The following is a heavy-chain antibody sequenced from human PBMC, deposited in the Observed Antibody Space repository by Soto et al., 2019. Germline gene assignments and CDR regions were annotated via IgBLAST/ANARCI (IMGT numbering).Heavy chain of an antibody. J-gene: IGHJ6*02. V-gene: IGHV1-69*13. D-gene: IGHD5-18*01. CDR2: IIPIFGTA. CDR1: GGTISSYA. Sequence: GSSVKVSCKASGGTISSYAISWVRQAPGQGLEWMGGIIPIFGTANYAQKFQGRVTITADDSTSTAYMELSSLRSEDTAVYYCARDKQPKPVDTAMKCCGMDVWGQGTTVTVSS. CDR3: ARDKQPKPVDTAMKCCGMDV.